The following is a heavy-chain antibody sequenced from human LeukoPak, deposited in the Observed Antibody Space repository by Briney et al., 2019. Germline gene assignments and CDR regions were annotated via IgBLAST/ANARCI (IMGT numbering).Heavy chain of an antibody. V-gene: IGHV5-51*01. CDR2: IYPGDSDT. J-gene: IGHJ4*02. CDR3: ARHFGTTGTYVLDY. Sequence: GDPLKISCKASGYTFSKYWIGWVRQTPGKGLEWMGIIYPGDSDTRYSRSFQGQVTMSADKSTTTAYLQWRTLKASDTAIYYCARHFGTTGTYVLDYWGQGTLVTVSS. D-gene: IGHD1-1*01. CDR1: GYTFSKYW.